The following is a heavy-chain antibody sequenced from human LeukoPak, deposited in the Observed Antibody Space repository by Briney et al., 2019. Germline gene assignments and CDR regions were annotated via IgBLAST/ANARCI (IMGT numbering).Heavy chain of an antibody. Sequence: GSLRLSCVASGFTFKTFWMSWVLQAPGRGLEWVANIKEDGSDKYYVDSVKDRFAISRDNAKNSLFLQMNSLGVEDTAVYFCARYRGSYDLSTPRLWGQGTSVTVTS. D-gene: IGHD3-16*01. CDR2: IKEDGSDK. CDR3: ARYRGSYDLSTPRL. CDR1: GFTFKTFW. J-gene: IGHJ4*02. V-gene: IGHV3-7*01.